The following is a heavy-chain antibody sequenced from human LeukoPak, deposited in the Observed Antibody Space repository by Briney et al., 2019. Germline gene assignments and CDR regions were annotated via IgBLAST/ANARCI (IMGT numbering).Heavy chain of an antibody. D-gene: IGHD5-18*01. CDR3: AKDGEASYEVYYYYMDV. J-gene: IGHJ6*03. CDR1: GFTFSSYA. Sequence: GGSLRLSCAGSGFTFSSYAMSWVRQAPGKGLEWVSAISGSGGSTYYADSVKGRFTISRDNSKNTLYLKMNSLRAEDSAVYYCAKDGEASYEVYYYYMDVWGKGTTVTVSS. CDR2: ISGSGGST. V-gene: IGHV3-23*01.